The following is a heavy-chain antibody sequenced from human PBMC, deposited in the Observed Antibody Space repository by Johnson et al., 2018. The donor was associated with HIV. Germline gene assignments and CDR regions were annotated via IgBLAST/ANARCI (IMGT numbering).Heavy chain of an antibody. CDR2: IYSGGST. CDR1: GFTFSSYA. V-gene: IGHV3-66*02. J-gene: IGHJ3*02. D-gene: IGHD6-13*01. CDR3: ARGRGYSSSNDAFDI. Sequence: QLVESGGGLVQPGGSLRLSCAASGFTFSSYAMSWVRQAPGKGPEWVSVIYSGGSTYYADSVQGRFTISRDTSKNTLYLQMNSLRDEDTAVYYCARGRGYSSSNDAFDIWGQGTMVTVSS.